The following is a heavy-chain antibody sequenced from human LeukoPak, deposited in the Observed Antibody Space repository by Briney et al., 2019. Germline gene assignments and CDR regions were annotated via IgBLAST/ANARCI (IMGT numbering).Heavy chain of an antibody. CDR2: ISSDGTNK. D-gene: IGHD4-17*01. Sequence: RSLRLSCAASRFFFSSYAMHWVRQAPGKGLEWLAVISSDGTNKYYADSVKGRFTISRDNSKNTLYLQMNSLRAEDTAVYYCARCYDDYGGYFDYWGQGTLVTVSS. J-gene: IGHJ4*02. CDR3: ARCYDDYGGYFDY. V-gene: IGHV3-30-3*01. CDR1: RFFFSSYA.